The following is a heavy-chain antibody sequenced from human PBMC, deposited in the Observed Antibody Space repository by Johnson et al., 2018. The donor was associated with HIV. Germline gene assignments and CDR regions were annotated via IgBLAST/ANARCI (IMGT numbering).Heavy chain of an antibody. CDR3: AKDVGGSSLFPVAFDI. Sequence: VQLVESGGGVVRPGGSLRLSCAASGFTFDDYAMHWVRQAPGKGLEWVPGISWNSGSIGYADSVKGRFTISRDNAKNSLYLQMNSLRAEDTAVYYCAKDVGGSSLFPVAFDIWGQGTMVTVSS. D-gene: IGHD6-6*01. CDR2: ISWNSGSI. J-gene: IGHJ3*02. V-gene: IGHV3-9*01. CDR1: GFTFDDYA.